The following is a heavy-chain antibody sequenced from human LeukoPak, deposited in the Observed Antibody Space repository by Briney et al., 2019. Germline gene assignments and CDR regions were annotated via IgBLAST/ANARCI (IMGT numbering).Heavy chain of an antibody. CDR1: GFTFSSSA. CDR2: ISNNGGYT. V-gene: IGHV3-23*01. J-gene: IGHJ5*02. CDR3: SRGRWSVAGGVSGWFAP. Sequence: GGSLRLSCAASGFTFSSSAMSWVRQAPGKGLEWVSAISNNGGYTYYADSVQGRFTISRDNSKSTLCLQMNRLRAEDTAVYYCSRGRWSVAGGVSGWFAPWGQGTLVTVSS. D-gene: IGHD6-19*01.